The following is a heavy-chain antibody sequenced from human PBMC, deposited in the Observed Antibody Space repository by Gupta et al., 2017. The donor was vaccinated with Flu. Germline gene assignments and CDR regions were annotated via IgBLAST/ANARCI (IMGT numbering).Heavy chain of an antibody. D-gene: IGHD2-21*01. Sequence: EVQFWECGGGMVEPGGRLRFSCEASEFSLRTPHPTSVREAPGKGLEWGSGIQHYGGRRYYEDSGRGRCTITRDQSKNKMLLEMSRLRVDDEAAYYCVRDMAFWGGGGRGHRVIPGDLWGQGTLVTVSS. CDR2: IQHYGGRR. V-gene: IGHV3-23*01. J-gene: IGHJ4*02. CDR1: EFSLRTPH. CDR3: VRDMAFWGGGGRGHRVIPGDL.